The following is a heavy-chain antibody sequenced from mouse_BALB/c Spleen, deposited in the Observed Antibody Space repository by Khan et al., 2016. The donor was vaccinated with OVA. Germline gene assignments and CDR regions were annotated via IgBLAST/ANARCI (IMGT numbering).Heavy chain of an antibody. Sequence: VQLQESGAELVRPGASVKLSCKASGYTFTSFWMNWLTERPGQGLEWIGMIDPSDSETHYNQMFKDKATLTVDKSSSTAYMQLSGLTSEDSAVDSWARGGYGTSFAYWGQGTLVTVSA. CDR2: IDPSDSET. CDR1: GYTFTSFW. V-gene: IGHV1-61*01. CDR3: ARGGYGTSFAY. D-gene: IGHD2-10*02. J-gene: IGHJ3*01.